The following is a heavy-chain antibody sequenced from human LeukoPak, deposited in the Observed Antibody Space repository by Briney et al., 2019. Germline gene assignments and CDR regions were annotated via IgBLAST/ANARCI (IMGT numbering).Heavy chain of an antibody. CDR3: ARQTYASSGYGAFDI. J-gene: IGHJ3*02. CDR1: GGSIRSSSYY. D-gene: IGHD3-22*01. Sequence: SETLSLTCTVSGGSIRSSSYYWGWVRQPPGKGLEWLGSIYYSGSTYSNPSLKSRVTKSVDMSKNQFSLKLSSVTAADTAVYYCARQTYASSGYGAFDIWGQGTMVTVSS. V-gene: IGHV4-39*01. CDR2: IYYSGST.